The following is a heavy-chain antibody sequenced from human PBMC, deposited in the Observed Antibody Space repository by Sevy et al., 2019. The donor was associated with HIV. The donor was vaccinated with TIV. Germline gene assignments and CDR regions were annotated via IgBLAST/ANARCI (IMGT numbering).Heavy chain of an antibody. CDR3: AGENAWGRGYS. CDR2: IYYNGHI. D-gene: IGHD1-26*01. Sequence: SEILSLTCTVSGGSITSLYWNWIRQPPGKGLEWIVNIYYNGHINYNPSVKSRVTLSLDTSKNQFSLRLSSVTAADTAMYYCAGENAWGRGYSWGQGTLVTVSS. V-gene: IGHV4-59*08. CDR1: GGSITSLY. J-gene: IGHJ4*02.